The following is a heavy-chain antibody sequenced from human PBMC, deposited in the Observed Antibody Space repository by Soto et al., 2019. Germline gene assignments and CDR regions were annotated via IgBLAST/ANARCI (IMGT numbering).Heavy chain of an antibody. CDR1: GYTFTGYY. Sequence: AASVKVSCKASGYTFTGYYMHWVRQAPGQGLEWMGWINPNSGGTNYAQKFQGRVTMTRDTSISTAYMELSRLRSDDTAVYYCARELLPYCSGGSCYFYYYYGMDVWGQGTTVTVSS. CDR3: ARELLPYCSGGSCYFYYYYGMDV. CDR2: INPNSGGT. V-gene: IGHV1-2*02. J-gene: IGHJ6*02. D-gene: IGHD2-15*01.